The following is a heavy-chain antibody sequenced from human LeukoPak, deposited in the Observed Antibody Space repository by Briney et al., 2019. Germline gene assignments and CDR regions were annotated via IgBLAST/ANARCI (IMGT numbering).Heavy chain of an antibody. D-gene: IGHD6-13*01. CDR1: GYTFTNYG. V-gene: IGHV1-18*01. J-gene: IGHJ4*02. Sequence: ASVKVSCKASGYTFTNYGISWVRQAPGQGPEWMGWISTYDGNTNYAQKLQDRVTMTTDTSTSTAYMELRSLRSDDTAVYYCTRSILGGSSSWYVYWGQGTLVTVSS. CDR3: TRSILGGSSSWYVY. CDR2: ISTYDGNT.